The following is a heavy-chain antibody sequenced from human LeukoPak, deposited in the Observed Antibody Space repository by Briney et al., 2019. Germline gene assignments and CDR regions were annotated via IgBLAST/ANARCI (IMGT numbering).Heavy chain of an antibody. CDR1: GFTFSSYS. V-gene: IGHV3-21*01. CDR3: ARETYYYDSSGYWIHCFDY. Sequence: KPGGSLGLSCAASGFTFSSYSMNWVRQAPGKGLEWVSSISSSSSYIYYADSVKGRFTISRDNAKNSLYLQMNSLRAEDTAVYYCARETYYYDSSGYWIHCFDYWGQGTLVTVSS. CDR2: ISSSSSYI. J-gene: IGHJ4*02. D-gene: IGHD3-22*01.